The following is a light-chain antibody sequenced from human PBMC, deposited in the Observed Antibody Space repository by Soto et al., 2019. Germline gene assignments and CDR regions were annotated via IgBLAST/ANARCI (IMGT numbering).Light chain of an antibody. CDR1: QSVSSY. J-gene: IGKJ5*01. CDR2: DAS. V-gene: IGKV3-11*01. CDR3: QQRSNWPWA. Sequence: ETLMKQSPATLSVSPGERATLSCRASQSVSSYLAWYQQKPGQAPRLLIYDASNRATGIPARFSGSGSGTDFTLTISSLEPEDFAVYYCQQRSNWPWAFGQGTRLEI.